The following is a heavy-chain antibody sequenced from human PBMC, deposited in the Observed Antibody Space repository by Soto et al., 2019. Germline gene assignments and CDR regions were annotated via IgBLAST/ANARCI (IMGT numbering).Heavy chain of an antibody. V-gene: IGHV4-39*01. CDR1: GGSISSSAYW. Sequence: SETLSLTCTVSGGSISSSAYWWTWTCQPPGKGLEWIGSIYHSGSTYYNPSLKSRVIMSVDTSKNQFSLNLSSVTAADTAVYYCARQQSSGLWSFDCWGQGTLVTVSS. CDR3: ARQQSSGLWSFDC. CDR2: IYHSGST. D-gene: IGHD3-10*01. J-gene: IGHJ4*02.